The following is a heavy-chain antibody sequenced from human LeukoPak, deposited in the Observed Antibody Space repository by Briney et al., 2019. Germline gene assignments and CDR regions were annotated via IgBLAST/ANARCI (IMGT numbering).Heavy chain of an antibody. D-gene: IGHD2-8*01. CDR2: MNPNSGNT. V-gene: IGHV1-8*01. J-gene: IGHJ4*02. CDR1: GYTFTSYD. Sequence: ASVKVSCKASGYTFTSYDINWVRQAAGQGLEWMGWMNPNSGNTGYAQKFQGRVTVTTDTSTSTAYMELRSLRSDDTAMYYCARTNLNCKKGICYDYWGQGTLVTVSS. CDR3: ARTNLNCKKGICYDY.